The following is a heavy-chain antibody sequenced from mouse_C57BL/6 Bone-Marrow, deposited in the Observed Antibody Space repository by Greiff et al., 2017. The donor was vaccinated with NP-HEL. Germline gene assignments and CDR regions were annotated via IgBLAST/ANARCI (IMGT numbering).Heavy chain of an antibody. CDR2: IDPSDSYT. Sequence: QVQLQQPGAELVKPGASVKLSCKASGYTFTSYWMQWVKQRPGQGLEWIGEIDPSDSYTNYNQEFKGKATLTVDTSSSTAYMQLSSLTSEDSAVYYCARELGRWFAYWGQGTLVTVSA. CDR1: GYTFTSYW. J-gene: IGHJ3*01. D-gene: IGHD4-1*01. CDR3: ARELGRWFAY. V-gene: IGHV1-50*01.